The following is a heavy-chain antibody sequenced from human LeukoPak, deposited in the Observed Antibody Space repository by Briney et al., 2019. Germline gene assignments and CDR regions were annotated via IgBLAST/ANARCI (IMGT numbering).Heavy chain of an antibody. Sequence: GGSLRLSCAASGFTFSSYAMSWVRQAPGRGLEWVSAISGSGGSTYYADSVKGRFTISRDNSKNTLYLQMNSLRAEDTAVYYCAIGSGSYYGAQFDYWGQGTLVTVSS. V-gene: IGHV3-23*01. J-gene: IGHJ4*02. D-gene: IGHD1-26*01. CDR1: GFTFSSYA. CDR2: ISGSGGST. CDR3: AIGSGSYYGAQFDY.